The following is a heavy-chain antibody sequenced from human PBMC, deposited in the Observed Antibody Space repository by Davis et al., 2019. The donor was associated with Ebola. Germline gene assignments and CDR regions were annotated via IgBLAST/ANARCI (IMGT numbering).Heavy chain of an antibody. Sequence: PSETLSLTCVVSGDSVSSSTNYWTWIRQSPGKGLEWISPTMYSGTTTHNPSLRHRLSTSIDMSNNQFSLTLTSVTSADTAVYFCARLPGLYCAGGSCYSVFDFWGQGALVTVSS. V-gene: IGHV4-61*01. CDR1: GDSVSSSTNY. D-gene: IGHD2-15*01. CDR2: TMYSGTT. CDR3: ARLPGLYCAGGSCYSVFDF. J-gene: IGHJ4*02.